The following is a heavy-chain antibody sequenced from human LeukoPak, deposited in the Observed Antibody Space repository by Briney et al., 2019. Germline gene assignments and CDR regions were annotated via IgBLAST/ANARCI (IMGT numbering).Heavy chain of an antibody. V-gene: IGHV3-53*01. J-gene: IGHJ3*02. CDR1: GFTFSNYA. CDR3: ASPGGGDGYNYAFDI. Sequence: GGSLRLSCEASGFTFSNYAMSWVRQAPGKGLEWVSVFYSGGSTYYADSVKGRFTISRDNSKNTLYLQMNSLRAEDTAVYYCASPGGGDGYNYAFDIWGQGTMVTVSS. CDR2: FYSGGST. D-gene: IGHD5-24*01.